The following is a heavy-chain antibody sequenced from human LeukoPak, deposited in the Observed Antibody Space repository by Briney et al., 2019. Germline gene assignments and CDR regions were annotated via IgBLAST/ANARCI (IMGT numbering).Heavy chain of an antibody. J-gene: IGHJ3*02. CDR3: AILVDTARDDVFDI. Sequence: GGSLRLSCAASGFSFSTYAISWVRQAPGKGLEWVSCISTTSSYIFYADSVKGRFTISRDNAKNSLYLQMNSLRAEDTALYYCAILVDTARDDVFDIWGQGTMVTVSS. CDR1: GFSFSTYA. V-gene: IGHV3-21*04. CDR2: ISTTSSYI. D-gene: IGHD5-18*01.